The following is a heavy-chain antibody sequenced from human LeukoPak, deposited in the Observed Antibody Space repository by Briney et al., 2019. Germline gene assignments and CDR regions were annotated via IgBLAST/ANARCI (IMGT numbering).Heavy chain of an antibody. V-gene: IGHV3-7*03. J-gene: IGHJ5*02. CDR1: AFIFSGHW. Sequence: GGSLRLSCEGSAFIFSGHWMNWVRQTPGKGLEWVASIKEDGSERQYVDSVKGRFSISRDNTKGSLFLQLNSLRAEDTAVYYCAREMYYDFWSGYYRSWFDPWGQGTLVTVSS. CDR2: IKEDGSER. CDR3: AREMYYDFWSGYYRSWFDP. D-gene: IGHD3-3*01.